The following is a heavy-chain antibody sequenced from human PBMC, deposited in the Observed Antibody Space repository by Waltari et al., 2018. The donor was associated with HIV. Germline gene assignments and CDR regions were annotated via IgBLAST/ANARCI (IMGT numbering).Heavy chain of an antibody. V-gene: IGHV4-59*01. D-gene: IGHD1-26*01. Sequence: QVQLQESGPGLVKPSETLSLTCTVSGGSISDYYWSWIRQPPGKGLVLIGFIYYNGNTNNNPSIKSRVTITMGTSRNHFSLQLTSVTAADTAVYYCARTYSGSYPRGYAFNIWGQGTMVTVSS. CDR1: GGSISDYY. J-gene: IGHJ3*02. CDR2: IYYNGNT. CDR3: ARTYSGSYPRGYAFNI.